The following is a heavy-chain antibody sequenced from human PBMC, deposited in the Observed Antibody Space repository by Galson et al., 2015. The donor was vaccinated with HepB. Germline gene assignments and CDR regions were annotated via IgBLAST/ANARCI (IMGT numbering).Heavy chain of an antibody. CDR2: IDWDDEK. D-gene: IGHD3-10*01. Sequence: PALVKPTQTLTLTCTFSGFSLTTSGVRVGWIRQPPGKALEWVARIDWDDEKFYTQSLKTRLTISKDTSKNQVVLKMTNMDPVDTATYYCARIRGRGDAFDMWGQGTRVTVSS. V-gene: IGHV2-70*04. J-gene: IGHJ3*02. CDR3: ARIRGRGDAFDM. CDR1: GFSLTTSGVR.